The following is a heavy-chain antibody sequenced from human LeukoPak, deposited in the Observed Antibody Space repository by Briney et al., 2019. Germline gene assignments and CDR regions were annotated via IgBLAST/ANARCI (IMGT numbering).Heavy chain of an antibody. Sequence: GESLKISCKGSGYNFTTYSIGWVRQMPGKGLEWMGIIYPGDSDIRYSPSFQGQVTISADKSINTAYLQWSSLKASDTAMYYCAKQKQEGYYYYGLDVWGQGTTVTVSS. CDR1: GYNFTTYS. CDR3: AKQKQEGYYYYGLDV. V-gene: IGHV5-51*01. J-gene: IGHJ6*02. CDR2: IYPGDSDI.